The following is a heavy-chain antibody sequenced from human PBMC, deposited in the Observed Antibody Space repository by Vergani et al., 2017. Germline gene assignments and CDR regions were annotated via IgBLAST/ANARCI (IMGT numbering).Heavy chain of an antibody. V-gene: IGHV4-38-2*01. CDR2: IHHSGDT. Sequence: QVQLQESGPGLVKPSETLTLTCDVSDSSIMTNPYWGWFRQSPGKGLEWIVCIHHSGDTHYNSSLKSRVSISIVSSSKFSLSLTCVTAADTAIYYCARHRGSGGFFPSSYFYGMDVWGHGATVTVSS. J-gene: IGHJ6*02. D-gene: IGHD3-10*01. CDR1: DSSIMTNPY. CDR3: ARHRGSGGFFPSSYFYGMDV.